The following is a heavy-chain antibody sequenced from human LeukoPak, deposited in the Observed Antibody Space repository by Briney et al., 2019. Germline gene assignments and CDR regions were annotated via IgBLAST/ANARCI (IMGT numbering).Heavy chain of an antibody. Sequence: GESLKISCKGSGYSFTSYWISWVRQMPGKGLGWMGRIEPSDSYTNYSPSFQGHVTISADKSISTAYLQWSSLKASDTAMYYCARTPEQLVIDYWGQGTLVTVSS. D-gene: IGHD6-13*01. CDR2: IEPSDSYT. CDR3: ARTPEQLVIDY. J-gene: IGHJ4*02. V-gene: IGHV5-10-1*01. CDR1: GYSFTSYW.